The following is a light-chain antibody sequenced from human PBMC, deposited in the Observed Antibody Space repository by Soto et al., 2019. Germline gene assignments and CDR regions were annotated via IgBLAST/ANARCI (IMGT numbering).Light chain of an antibody. J-gene: IGKJ1*01. CDR3: QQYNSYSWT. CDR2: DAS. Sequence: DIHMTQSPSTLSASVGDSVTITCRARQSINSWLAWHQQKPGKAPKLLIYDASSLQSGVPSRFSGSGSGTEFSLPISSLQPDDFATHYCQQYNSYSWTFGQGTKVEIK. V-gene: IGKV1-5*01. CDR1: QSINSW.